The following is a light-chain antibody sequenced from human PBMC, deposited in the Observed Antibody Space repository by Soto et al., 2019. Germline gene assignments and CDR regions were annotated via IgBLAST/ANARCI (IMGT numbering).Light chain of an antibody. CDR2: KAS. Sequence: DIHMTQSPSTLSASVGDRVTITCRASQSISSWLAWYQQNPGQAPKLLIYKASTLQSRVPSRFSGSGSGTEFTLTLSSLQPDDFATYDCQQYSSYWTFGQGTKVEIK. CDR1: QSISSW. V-gene: IGKV1-5*03. CDR3: QQYSSYWT. J-gene: IGKJ1*01.